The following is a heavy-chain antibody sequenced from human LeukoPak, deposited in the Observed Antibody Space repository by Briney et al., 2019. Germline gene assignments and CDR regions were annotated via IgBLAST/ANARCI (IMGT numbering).Heavy chain of an antibody. CDR1: GGSISSYY. D-gene: IGHD6-19*01. J-gene: IGHJ3*02. CDR2: IYTSGST. Sequence: SETLSLTCTVSGGSISSYYWSRIRQPAGKGLEWIGRIYTSGSTNYNPSLKSRVTMSADTSKNQFSLKLSSVTAADTAVYYCAREYGSGWPQPYDAFDIWGQGTMVTVSS. V-gene: IGHV4-4*07. CDR3: AREYGSGWPQPYDAFDI.